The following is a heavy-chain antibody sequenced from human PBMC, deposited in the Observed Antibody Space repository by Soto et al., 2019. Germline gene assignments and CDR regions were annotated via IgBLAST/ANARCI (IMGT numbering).Heavy chain of an antibody. J-gene: IGHJ3*02. V-gene: IGHV4-59*08. CDR2: IFYSGST. D-gene: IGHD4-17*01. CDR1: GGYIISYY. Sequence: PSETLSHTCTVSGGYIISYYWSWIRQPTGKGLEWIGYIFYSGSTNYNPSLKSRVSISVDTSKNQFSLKLSSVTAADTAVYYCARWTDYGDFQRAFDIWGQGTMVTVSS. CDR3: ARWTDYGDFQRAFDI.